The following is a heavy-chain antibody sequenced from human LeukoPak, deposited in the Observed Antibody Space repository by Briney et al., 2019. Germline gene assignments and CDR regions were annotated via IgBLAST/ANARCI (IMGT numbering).Heavy chain of an antibody. CDR1: GGSFSGYY. V-gene: IGHV4-34*01. J-gene: IGHJ6*03. Sequence: PSETLSLTCAVYGGSFSGYYWSWIRQPPGKGLEWIGEINHSGSTNYNPSLKSRVTISVDTSKNQFSLKLSSVTAADTAVYYCARDLPMKPYYYYMDVWGKGTTVTVSS. CDR3: ARDLPMKPYYYYMDV. CDR2: INHSGST.